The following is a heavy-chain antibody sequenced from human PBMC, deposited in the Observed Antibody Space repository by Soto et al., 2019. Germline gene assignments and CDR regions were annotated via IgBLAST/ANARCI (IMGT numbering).Heavy chain of an antibody. J-gene: IGHJ4*02. Sequence: GASVKVSCKACGYSFTSYSIHWVRQAPGQGLEWMGIINPSSSANYAQKFQGRVTMTRDTSTSTVYMELSSLRSEDTAVYYCAKEEGYCTRTTSSTEGSGQWGQGTLLTVSS. CDR2: INPSSSA. CDR3: AKEEGYCTRTTSSTEGSGQ. V-gene: IGHV1-46*01. CDR1: GYSFTSYS. D-gene: IGHD2-8*01.